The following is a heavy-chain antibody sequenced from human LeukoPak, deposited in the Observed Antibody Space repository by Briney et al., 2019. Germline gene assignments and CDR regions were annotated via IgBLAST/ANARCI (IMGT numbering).Heavy chain of an antibody. J-gene: IGHJ5*02. CDR1: GSTFSSYA. CDR3: AKVDSSGWSDWFDP. Sequence: GGSLRLSCAASGSTFSSYAMSWVRQAPGKRLEWVSAISGSGGSTYYADSVKGRFTISRDNSKDTLYLQMNSLRAEDTAVYYCAKVDSSGWSDWFDPWGQGTLVTVSS. V-gene: IGHV3-23*01. D-gene: IGHD6-19*01. CDR2: ISGSGGST.